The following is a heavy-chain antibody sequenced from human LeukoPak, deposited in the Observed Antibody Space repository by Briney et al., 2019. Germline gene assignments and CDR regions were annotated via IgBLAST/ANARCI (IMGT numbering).Heavy chain of an antibody. Sequence: GASVKVSCKASRYTFTDYYMHWVRQAPGQGHEWMGWFNPNSGGTNYAQKFQGRVTMTRDTSISTAYMELSRLRSDDTAVYYCARGGWSLGYCSSSSCLDWFDPWGQGTLVTVSS. CDR3: ARGGWSLGYCSSSSCLDWFDP. CDR2: FNPNSGGT. V-gene: IGHV1-2*02. D-gene: IGHD2-2*01. CDR1: RYTFTDYY. J-gene: IGHJ5*02.